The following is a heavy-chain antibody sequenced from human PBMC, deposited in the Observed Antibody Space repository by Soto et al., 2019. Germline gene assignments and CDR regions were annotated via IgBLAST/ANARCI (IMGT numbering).Heavy chain of an antibody. Sequence: VQLVESGGGLVKPGGSLRLSCAASGFTFSDYYMSWIRQAPGKGLEWVSVIYSGGSTYYADSVKGRFTISRDNSKNTLYLQMNSLRAEDTAVYYCARGGPREATHYYYYGMDVWGQGTTVTVSS. CDR1: GFTFSDYY. CDR3: ARGGPREATHYYYYGMDV. V-gene: IGHV3-66*01. D-gene: IGHD1-26*01. CDR2: IYSGGST. J-gene: IGHJ6*02.